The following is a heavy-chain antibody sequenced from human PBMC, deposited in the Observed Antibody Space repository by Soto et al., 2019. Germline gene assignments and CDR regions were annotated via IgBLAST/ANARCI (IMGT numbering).Heavy chain of an antibody. CDR2: IIPLLKTV. CDR1: GGTFASYS. J-gene: IGHJ6*02. CDR3: ARDPVDIFGYMDV. Sequence: QEELVQSGAEVKKPGSSVNVSCKASGGTFASYSITWVRQAPGQRLEWMGEIIPLLKTVNYAQKFQGRVTITGDRSTSTVYMALSRLRSDDTAVYYCARDPVDIFGYMDVWRHGTTVTVS. V-gene: IGHV1-69*06. D-gene: IGHD3-3*02.